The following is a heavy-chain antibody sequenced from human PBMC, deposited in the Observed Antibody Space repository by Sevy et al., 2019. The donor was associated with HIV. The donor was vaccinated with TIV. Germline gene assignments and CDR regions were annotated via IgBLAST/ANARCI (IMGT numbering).Heavy chain of an antibody. V-gene: IGHV4-34*01. D-gene: IGHD2-2*03. J-gene: IGHJ6*02. CDR2: INHSGST. CDR3: ARGMSGYCSSTSCHLDYYYYGMDV. Sequence: SETLSLTCAVYGGSFSGYYWSWIRQPPGKGLEWIGVINHSGSTNYNPSLKSRVTISVDTSKNQFSLKLSSVTAADTAVYYCARGMSGYCSSTSCHLDYYYYGMDVWGQGTTVTVSS. CDR1: GGSFSGYY.